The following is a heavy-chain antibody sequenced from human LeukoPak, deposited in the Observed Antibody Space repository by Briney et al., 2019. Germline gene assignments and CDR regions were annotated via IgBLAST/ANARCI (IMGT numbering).Heavy chain of an antibody. D-gene: IGHD3-10*01. CDR3: ARSTESELLWFGELHFDY. CDR1: GFTFSSYA. Sequence: GGSLRLSCAASGFTFSSYAMSWVRQAPGKGLEWVSAISGSGGSTYYADSVKGRFTISRDNSKNTLYLQMNSLRAEDTAVYYCARSTESELLWFGELHFDYWGQGALVTVSS. CDR2: ISGSGGST. J-gene: IGHJ4*02. V-gene: IGHV3-23*01.